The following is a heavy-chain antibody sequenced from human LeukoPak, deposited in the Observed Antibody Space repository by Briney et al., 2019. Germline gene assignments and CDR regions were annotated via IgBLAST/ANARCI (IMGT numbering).Heavy chain of an antibody. J-gene: IGHJ3*02. Sequence: SETLSLTCTVPSGSISSSSDYWGWIRQPPGKGLEWIGSIYYSGSTYYNPSLKSRVTISVDTSKNQFSLKLSSVTAADTAVFFCARVLYYSDSSGYYYHAFDIWGQGTMVTVSS. V-gene: IGHV4-39*01. CDR1: SGSISSSSDY. CDR2: IYYSGST. CDR3: ARVLYYSDSSGYYYHAFDI. D-gene: IGHD3-22*01.